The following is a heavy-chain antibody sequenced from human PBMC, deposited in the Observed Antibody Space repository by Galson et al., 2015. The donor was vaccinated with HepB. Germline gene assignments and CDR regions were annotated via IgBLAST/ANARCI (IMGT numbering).Heavy chain of an antibody. CDR2: IYPGDSDT. CDR1: GYSFTSYW. Sequence: QSGAEVKKPGESLKISCKGSGYSFTSYWIGWVRQMPGKGLEWMGIIYPGDSDTRYSPSFQGQVTISADKSISTAYLQWSSLKASDTAMYYCAIVERGIAAAGTGYWYFDLWGRGTLVTVSS. V-gene: IGHV5-51*03. CDR3: AIVERGIAAAGTGYWYFDL. D-gene: IGHD6-13*01. J-gene: IGHJ2*01.